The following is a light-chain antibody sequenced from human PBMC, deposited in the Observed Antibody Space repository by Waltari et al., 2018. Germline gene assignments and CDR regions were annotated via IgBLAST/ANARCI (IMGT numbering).Light chain of an antibody. J-gene: IGKJ4*01. CDR1: QSISSY. CDR3: QQSYSTLALT. V-gene: IGKV1-39*01. Sequence: DIQMTQSPSSLSASVGDRVHITCRASQSISSYLNWYQQKPGKAPKLLIYAASSLQSGVPSRFSGSGSGTEFTLTISSLQPEDFATYYCQQSYSTLALTLGGGTKVEIK. CDR2: AAS.